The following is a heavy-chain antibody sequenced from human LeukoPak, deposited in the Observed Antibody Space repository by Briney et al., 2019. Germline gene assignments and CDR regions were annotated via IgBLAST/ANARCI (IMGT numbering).Heavy chain of an antibody. D-gene: IGHD3-10*01. J-gene: IGHJ3*02. V-gene: IGHV1-18*01. Sequence: GASVKVSCKVSGYTLTELSMHWVRQAPGQGLEWMGWISAYNGNTNYAQKLQGRVTMTTDTSTSTAYMELRSLRSDDTAVYYCARGGGGFFFGEPPDAFDIWGQGTMVTVSS. CDR3: ARGGGGFFFGEPPDAFDI. CDR1: GYTLTELS. CDR2: ISAYNGNT.